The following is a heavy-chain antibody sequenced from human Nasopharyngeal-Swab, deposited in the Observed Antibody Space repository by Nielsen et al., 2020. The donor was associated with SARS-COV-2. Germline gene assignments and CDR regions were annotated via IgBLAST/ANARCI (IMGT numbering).Heavy chain of an antibody. V-gene: IGHV3-23*01. CDR2: ISGSGGST. D-gene: IGHD3-3*01. CDR3: AKPVALEWLLYSENYYYYGMDV. J-gene: IGHJ6*02. Sequence: GGSLRLSCAASGFTFSSYGMHWVRQAPGKGLEWVSAISGSGGSTYYADSVKGRFTISRDNSKNTLYLQMNSLRAEDTAVYYCAKPVALEWLLYSENYYYYGMDVWGQGTTVTVSS. CDR1: GFTFSSYG.